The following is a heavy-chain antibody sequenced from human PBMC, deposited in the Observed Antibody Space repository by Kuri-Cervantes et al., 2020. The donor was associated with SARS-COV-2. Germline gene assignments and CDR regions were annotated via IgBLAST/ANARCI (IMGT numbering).Heavy chain of an antibody. D-gene: IGHD2-2*01. CDR1: GYTFTGYY. J-gene: IGHJ6*02. V-gene: IGHV1-2*02. CDR2: INPNSGGT. CDR3: ARGLVVPAAPYYYGMDV. Sequence: ASVKVSCKASGYTFTGYYMHWVRQAPGQGLEWMGWINPNSGGTNYAQKFQGRVTMTRDTSISTAYMELSRLRSDDTAVYYCARGLVVPAAPYYYGMDVWGQGTTVTVSS.